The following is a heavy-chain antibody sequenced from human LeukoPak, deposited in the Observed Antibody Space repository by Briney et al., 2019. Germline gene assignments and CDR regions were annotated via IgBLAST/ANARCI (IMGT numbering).Heavy chain of an antibody. V-gene: IGHV3-23*01. Sequence: RSGGSLRLSCAASGFSLSTNAMSWVRQAPGKGPEWVSAISGSGVTTYYADSVKGRFTISRDNSKNTLFLQMNSLRAEDTAVYFCAKDQYSGSYIFGNFDCWGQGTLVTVSS. CDR1: GFSLSTNA. D-gene: IGHD1-26*01. J-gene: IGHJ4*02. CDR2: ISGSGVTT. CDR3: AKDQYSGSYIFGNFDC.